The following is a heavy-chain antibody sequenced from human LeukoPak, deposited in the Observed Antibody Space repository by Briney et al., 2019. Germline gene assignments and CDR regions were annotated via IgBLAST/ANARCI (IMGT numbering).Heavy chain of an antibody. V-gene: IGHV3-23*01. CDR3: AKDLPTVTMS. J-gene: IGHJ5*02. Sequence: GGSLRLSCAASGFTFSSYSMTWVRQAPGKGLEWVSTISGSGGSTFYAESVKGRFTISRDNSKNTLYLQMNSLRAEVTAVYFCAKDLPTVTMSWGQGSLVTVSS. D-gene: IGHD4-11*01. CDR2: ISGSGGST. CDR1: GFTFSSYS.